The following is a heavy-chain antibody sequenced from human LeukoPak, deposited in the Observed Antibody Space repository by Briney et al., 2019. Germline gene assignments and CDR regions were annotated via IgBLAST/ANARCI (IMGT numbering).Heavy chain of an antibody. CDR1: GFTFDDYA. CDR3: AKGGSASDNYWYFHL. V-gene: IGHV3-9*01. Sequence: GGSLRLSCSASGFTFDDYAMNWVRQAPGKGLEGVSGISWNSGNKTYGDSVKGGFTISRHNAKNSLYLQMNTLRTEDTALYYCAKGGSASDNYWYFHLWGRGTLVTVSS. D-gene: IGHD6-13*01. CDR2: ISWNSGNK. J-gene: IGHJ2*01.